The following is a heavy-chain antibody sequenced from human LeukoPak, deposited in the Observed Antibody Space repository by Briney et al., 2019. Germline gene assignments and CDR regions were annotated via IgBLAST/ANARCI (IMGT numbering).Heavy chain of an antibody. Sequence: PSETLSLTCAVSGDSVSTYSWTWIRQPPGKGLEWIGYIYYSGSTNYNPSLKSRVTISIDKSKTQFSLRLSSVTAADTAVYYCARGYYYFDYWGQGTLVTVSS. J-gene: IGHJ4*02. CDR2: IYYSGST. D-gene: IGHD2-15*01. CDR1: GDSVSTYS. V-gene: IGHV4-59*08. CDR3: ARGYYYFDY.